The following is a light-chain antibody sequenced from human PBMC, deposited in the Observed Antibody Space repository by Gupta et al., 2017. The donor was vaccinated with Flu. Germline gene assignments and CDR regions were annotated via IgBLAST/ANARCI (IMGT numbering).Light chain of an antibody. CDR2: WAA. J-gene: IGKJ4*01. CDR1: QSILYSSNNKNY. CDR3: QQDSSTHT. V-gene: IGKV4-1*01. Sequence: DIVMTHPPHSLAVSLGERATINCKSSQSILYSSNNKNYLAWYQQKPGQPPKLLIYWAANRESGVPDRFRGSGSEXDFTLTXSSRQAEDGAVYYSQQDSSTHTFGXGTKVEIK.